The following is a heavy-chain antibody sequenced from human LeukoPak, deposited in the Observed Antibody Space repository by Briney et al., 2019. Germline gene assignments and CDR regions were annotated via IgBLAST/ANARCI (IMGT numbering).Heavy chain of an antibody. J-gene: IGHJ4*02. D-gene: IGHD3-10*01. CDR2: ISYDGSNK. CDR1: GFTFSSYG. Sequence: GGSLRLSCAASGFTFSSYGMHWVRQAPGKGLEWVAVISYDGSNKYYADSVKGRFTISRDNSKNTLYLQMNSLRAEDTAVYYCAKDLDYGSGSYPFDYWGQGTLVTVSS. V-gene: IGHV3-30*18. CDR3: AKDLDYGSGSYPFDY.